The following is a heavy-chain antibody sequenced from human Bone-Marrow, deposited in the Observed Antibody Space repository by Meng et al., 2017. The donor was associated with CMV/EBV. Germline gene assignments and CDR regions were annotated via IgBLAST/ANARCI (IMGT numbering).Heavy chain of an antibody. CDR3: ARDPKRANSRGYYRMFDY. J-gene: IGHJ4*02. CDR1: GFTFSSYA. CDR2: ISGSGGTT. D-gene: IGHD1-26*01. Sequence: GESLKISCAASGFTFSSYAMSWVRQAPGKGLEWVSAISGSGGTTYYADSVKGRFTISRDNSKNSMYLQMNSLRAEDTAVYYCARDPKRANSRGYYRMFDYWGQGTLVTVSS. V-gene: IGHV3-23*01.